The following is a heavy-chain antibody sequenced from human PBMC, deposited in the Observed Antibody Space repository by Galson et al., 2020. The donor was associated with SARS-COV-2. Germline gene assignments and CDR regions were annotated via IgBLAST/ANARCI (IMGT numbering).Heavy chain of an antibody. V-gene: IGHV3-30*01. CDR3: ARDGSFLEWLLSSPECWFDP. CDR2: ISYDGSNK. CDR1: GFTFSSYA. Sequence: GESLKISCAASGFTFSSYAMHWVRQAPGKGLEWVAVISYDGSNKYYADSVKGRFTISRDNSKNTLYLQMNSLRAEDTAVYYCARDGSFLEWLLSSPECWFDPWGQGTLVTVSS. D-gene: IGHD3-3*01. J-gene: IGHJ5*02.